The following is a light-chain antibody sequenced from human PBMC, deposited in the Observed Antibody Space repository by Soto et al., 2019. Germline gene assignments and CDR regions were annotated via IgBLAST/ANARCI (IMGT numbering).Light chain of an antibody. J-gene: IGKJ4*01. V-gene: IGKV4-1*01. Sequence: DIVMTQSPDSLAVSLGERATINCKSSQSVLYSSNNKNYLAWYQQKPGQPPKLLIYWASTRESGVPDRFSGSWSGTDFTLTISSLQAEEVAVYYCQQYYSTPLTFGVGTKVEIK. CDR1: QSVLYSSNNKNY. CDR3: QQYYSTPLT. CDR2: WAS.